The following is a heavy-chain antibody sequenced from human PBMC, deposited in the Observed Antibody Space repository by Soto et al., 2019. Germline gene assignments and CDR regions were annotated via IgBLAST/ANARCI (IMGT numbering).Heavy chain of an antibody. D-gene: IGHD3-22*01. J-gene: IGHJ1*01. V-gene: IGHV1-2*02. CDR3: ARVTYYYDSSALSQARAEYFQH. CDR1: GYTFTGYY. CDR2: INPNSGGT. Sequence: ASVKVSCKASGYTFTGYYMHWVRQAPGQGLEGMGWINPNSGGTNYAQKCQGRVTMTRDTSISTADMELSRLRSDDTAVYYCARVTYYYDSSALSQARAEYFQHWGQRTLVTVSS.